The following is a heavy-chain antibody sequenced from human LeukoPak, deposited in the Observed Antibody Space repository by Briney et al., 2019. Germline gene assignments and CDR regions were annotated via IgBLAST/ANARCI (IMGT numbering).Heavy chain of an antibody. CDR3: ARDRIVVVPAARVSWFDP. Sequence: PSETLSLTCTVSGGSISSGSYYWSWIRQPAGKGLEWIGRIYTSGSTNYNPSLKSRVTISVDTSKNQFSLKLSSVTAADTAVYYCARDRIVVVPAARVSWFDPWGQGTLVTVSS. J-gene: IGHJ5*02. D-gene: IGHD2-2*01. V-gene: IGHV4-61*02. CDR2: IYTSGST. CDR1: GGSISSGSYY.